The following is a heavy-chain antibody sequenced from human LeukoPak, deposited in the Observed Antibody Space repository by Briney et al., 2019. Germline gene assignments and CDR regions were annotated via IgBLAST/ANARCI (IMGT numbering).Heavy chain of an antibody. CDR1: GGTFSSYA. Sequence: ASVKVSRTASGGTFSSYAISWVRQAPGQGLEWMGGIIPIFGTANYAQKFQGRVTITADESTSTAYMELSSLRSEDTAVYYCARSRRELPPITAIFDYWGQGTLVTVSS. CDR3: ARSRRELPPITAIFDY. V-gene: IGHV1-69*13. CDR2: IIPIFGTA. D-gene: IGHD1-26*01. J-gene: IGHJ4*02.